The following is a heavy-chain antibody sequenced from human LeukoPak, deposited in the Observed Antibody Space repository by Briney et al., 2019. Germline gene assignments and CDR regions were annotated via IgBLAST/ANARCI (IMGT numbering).Heavy chain of an antibody. V-gene: IGHV3-74*01. CDR2: INGDGSNV. CDR3: GRGKSPAAVDD. D-gene: IGHD2-2*01. J-gene: IGHJ4*02. Sequence: GGSLRLSCAASGFTFSSYAMSWVRQAPGKGLVWVSHINGDGSNVNYADSVKGRFTISRDNAKNTLYLQMSSLRVEDTALYYCGRGKSPAAVDDWGQGTLVTVPS. CDR1: GFTFSSYA.